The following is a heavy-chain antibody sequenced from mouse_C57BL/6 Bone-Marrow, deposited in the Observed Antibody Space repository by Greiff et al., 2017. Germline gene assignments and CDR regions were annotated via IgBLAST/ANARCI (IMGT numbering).Heavy chain of an antibody. V-gene: IGHV14-1*01. J-gene: IGHJ2*01. CDR1: GFNIKDYY. Sequence: VQLQQSGAELVRPGASVKLSCTASGFNIKDYYMHWVKQRPEQGLEWIGRIDPEDGDTEYAPKFQGKATMTADTSSNTAYLQLSSLTSEDTAVYYCSDYYYGSSPFDFWGQGTTLTVSS. CDR2: IDPEDGDT. D-gene: IGHD1-1*01. CDR3: SDYYYGSSPFDF.